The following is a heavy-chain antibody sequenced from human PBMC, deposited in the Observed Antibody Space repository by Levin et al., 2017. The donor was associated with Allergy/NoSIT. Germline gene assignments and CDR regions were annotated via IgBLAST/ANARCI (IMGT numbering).Heavy chain of an antibody. CDR2: LSGDSSGT. CDR3: AKRGRGINGKYDFDS. D-gene: IGHD2-8*01. CDR1: GFTFRDYA. Sequence: AGGSLRLSCAASGFTFRDYAMTWVRQAPGKGLEWVSSLSGDSSGTYYADSAQGRFTISRDYSKNTLYLQMNNLRVEDTAIYFCAKRGRGINGKYDFDSWGQGTLVTVSS. J-gene: IGHJ4*02. V-gene: IGHV3-23*01.